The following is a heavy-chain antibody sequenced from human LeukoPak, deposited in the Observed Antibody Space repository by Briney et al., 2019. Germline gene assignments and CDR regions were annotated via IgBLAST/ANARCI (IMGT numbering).Heavy chain of an antibody. CDR1: GGSISSYY. D-gene: IGHD1-26*01. CDR2: IYYSGST. J-gene: IGHJ6*03. CDR3: ARTSSLNSGSYYVNYYYYMDV. V-gene: IGHV4-59*01. Sequence: PSETLSLTCTVSGGSISSYYWSWIRQPPGKGLEWIGYIYYSGSTNYNPSLKSRVTISVDTSKNQFSLKLSSVTAADTAVYYCARTSSLNSGSYYVNYYYYMDVWGKGTTVTVSS.